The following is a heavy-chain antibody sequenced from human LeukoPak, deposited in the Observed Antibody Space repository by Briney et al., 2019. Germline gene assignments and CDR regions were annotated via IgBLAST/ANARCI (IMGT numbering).Heavy chain of an antibody. J-gene: IGHJ3*02. D-gene: IGHD3-22*01. CDR1: GYTFTSYA. Sequence: ASVKVSCKASGYTFTSYAMHWVRQAPGQRLEWMGWINAGNGNTKYSQKFQGRVTITRDTSASTAYMELSSLRSEDTAVYYCATSMIVVAMSALDIWGQGTMVTVSS. V-gene: IGHV1-3*01. CDR2: INAGNGNT. CDR3: ATSMIVVAMSALDI.